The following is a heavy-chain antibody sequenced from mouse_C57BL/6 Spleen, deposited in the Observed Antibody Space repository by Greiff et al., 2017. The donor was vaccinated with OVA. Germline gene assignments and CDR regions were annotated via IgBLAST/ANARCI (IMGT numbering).Heavy chain of an antibody. CDR2: INPSTGGT. J-gene: IGHJ4*01. D-gene: IGHD2-4*01. CDR1: GYSFTGYY. Sequence: EVQLQQSGPELVKPGASVKISCKASGYSFTGYYMNWVKQSPEKSLEWIGEINPSTGGTTYNQKFKAKATLTVDKSSSTAYMQLKSLTSEDSAVYYCARYYDYDGYAMDYWGQGTSVTVSS. CDR3: ARYYDYDGYAMDY. V-gene: IGHV1-42*01.